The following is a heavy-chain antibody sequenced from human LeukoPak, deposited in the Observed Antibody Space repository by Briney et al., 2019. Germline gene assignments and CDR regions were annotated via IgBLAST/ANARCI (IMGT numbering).Heavy chain of an antibody. D-gene: IGHD3-10*01. CDR1: GGSISSYS. J-gene: IGHJ4*02. Sequence: SETLSFTCTVSGGSISSYSWSWARLPPGKGLEWIGYISYSGSTNYNPSLETRVTISVDKSKNQFSLQLSSVTAADTAVYYCAKGRGEFWGQGTQVTVSS. CDR2: ISYSGST. CDR3: AKGRGEF. V-gene: IGHV4-59*01.